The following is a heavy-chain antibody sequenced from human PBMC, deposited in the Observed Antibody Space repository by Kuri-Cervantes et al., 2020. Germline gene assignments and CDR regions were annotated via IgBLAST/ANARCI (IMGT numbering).Heavy chain of an antibody. V-gene: IGHV1-2*04. CDR1: GYAFTGYY. CDR2: INPNSGGT. CDR3: AGVTYSRSPRGAFDY. Sequence: ASVKVSCKASGYAFTGYYMHWVRQAPGQGLEWMGWINPNSGGTNYAQKFQGWVTMTRDTSKNQFSLKLSSVTAADTAVYYCAGVTYSRSPRGAFDYWGQGTLVTVSS. J-gene: IGHJ4*02. D-gene: IGHD6-6*01.